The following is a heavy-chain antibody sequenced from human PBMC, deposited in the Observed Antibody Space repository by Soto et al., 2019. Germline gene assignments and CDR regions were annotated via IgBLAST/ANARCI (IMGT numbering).Heavy chain of an antibody. Sequence: SETLSLTCTVSGGSISSYYWSWIRQPPGKGLEWIGYIYYSGSTNYNPSLKSRVTISVDTSKNQFSLKLSSVTAADTAVYYCARPSSSWADAFDIWGQGTRVTVS. J-gene: IGHJ3*02. CDR2: IYYSGST. D-gene: IGHD6-13*01. CDR1: GGSISSYY. CDR3: ARPSSSWADAFDI. V-gene: IGHV4-59*01.